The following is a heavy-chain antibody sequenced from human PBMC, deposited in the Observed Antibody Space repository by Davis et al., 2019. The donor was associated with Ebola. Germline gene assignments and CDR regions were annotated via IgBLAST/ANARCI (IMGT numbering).Heavy chain of an antibody. Sequence: SGPTLVKPTPTLMLTCTFSGFSLRTPGVGVGWIRQPPGKALEWLALIYWDDGKRYSPSLKTRLTITKDTSKNQVVLTMTNMDPVDTATYYCAHRPAAAGTFDPWGQGTLVTVSS. V-gene: IGHV2-5*02. D-gene: IGHD6-13*01. J-gene: IGHJ5*02. CDR3: AHRPAAAGTFDP. CDR2: IYWDDGK. CDR1: GFSLRTPGVG.